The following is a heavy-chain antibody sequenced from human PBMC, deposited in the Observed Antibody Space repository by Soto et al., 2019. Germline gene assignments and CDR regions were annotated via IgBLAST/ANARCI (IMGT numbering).Heavy chain of an antibody. CDR1: GYTFTSYY. Sequence: SSVQVSCKASGYTFTSYYMHWVRQAPGQGLEWMGIINPSGGSTSYAQKFQGRVTMTRDTSTSTVYMELSSLRSEDTAVYYCAIDLSPNYCKYSPGSPYCGKGTLVTVSS. J-gene: IGHJ4*02. V-gene: IGHV1-46*01. D-gene: IGHD4-4*01. CDR2: INPSGGST. CDR3: AIDLSPNYCKYSPGSPY.